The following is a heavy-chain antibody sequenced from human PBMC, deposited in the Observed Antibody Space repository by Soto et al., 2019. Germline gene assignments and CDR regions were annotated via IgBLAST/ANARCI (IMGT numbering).Heavy chain of an antibody. CDR1: GGSISSYY. CDR3: ARYETHHGDYDY. CDR2: ISYSGST. D-gene: IGHD4-17*01. J-gene: IGHJ4*02. Sequence: PSETLSLTCTVSGGSISSYYWSWIRQPPGKGLEWIGYISYSGSTNYNPSLKSRVTISVDTSKNQFSLKLSSVTAADTAVYYCARYETHHGDYDYWGQGTLVTVSS. V-gene: IGHV4-59*08.